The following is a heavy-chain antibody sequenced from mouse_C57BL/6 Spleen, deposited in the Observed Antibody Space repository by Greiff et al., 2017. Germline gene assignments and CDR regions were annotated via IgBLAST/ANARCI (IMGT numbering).Heavy chain of an antibody. V-gene: IGHV10-1*01. Sequence: EVKLMESGGGLVQPKGSLKLSCAASGFSFNTYAMNWVRQAPGKGLEWVARIRSKSNNYATYYADSVKDRFTISRDDSESMLYLQMNNLKTEDTAMYYCVRQGDYLKSYFDYWGQGTTLTVSS. D-gene: IGHD2-4*01. CDR2: IRSKSNNYAT. J-gene: IGHJ2*01. CDR3: VRQGDYLKSYFDY. CDR1: GFSFNTYA.